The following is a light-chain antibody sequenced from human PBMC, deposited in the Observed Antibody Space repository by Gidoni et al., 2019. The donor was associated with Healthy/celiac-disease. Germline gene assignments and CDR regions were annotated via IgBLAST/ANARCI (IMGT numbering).Light chain of an antibody. Sequence: ERVMTQSPATLSVSPGERATLSCRARQSVSSNLAWYQQKPGQAPRLLIYGASTRATGFPARFSGSGSGTEFTLTISSLQSEDFAVYYCQQYNNWPVMYTFGQGTKLEIK. CDR3: QQYNNWPVMYT. CDR1: QSVSSN. CDR2: GAS. V-gene: IGKV3-15*01. J-gene: IGKJ2*01.